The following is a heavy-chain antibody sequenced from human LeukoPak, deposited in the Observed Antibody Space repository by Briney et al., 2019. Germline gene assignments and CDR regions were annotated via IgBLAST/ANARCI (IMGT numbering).Heavy chain of an antibody. CDR3: AQDFYDSSGYYYSGY. CDR2: ISFDGSNK. CDR1: GFTFSNYG. J-gene: IGHJ4*02. D-gene: IGHD3-22*01. Sequence: GGSLRLSCAASGFTFSNYGMHWVRQAPGEGLDWVALISFDGSNKYYADSVKGRFTISRDNSKNMLYLQMNSLRAEDTAVYYCAQDFYDSSGYYYSGYWGQGTLVTVSS. V-gene: IGHV3-30*18.